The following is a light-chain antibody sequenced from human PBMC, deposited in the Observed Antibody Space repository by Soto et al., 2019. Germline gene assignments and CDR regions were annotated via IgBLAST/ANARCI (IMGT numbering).Light chain of an antibody. CDR3: GAWYTSLSAYV. V-gene: IGLV1-51*02. Sequence: QSVLTQPPSVSAAPGQQVSVSCSGSSSNIGDRYVSWYQHLPGTATKLLIYENNKRPSGIPDRFSGSKSGTSATLGITGLQTGDEADYYCGAWYTSLSAYVFGSGTKLTVL. CDR1: SSNIGDRY. CDR2: ENN. J-gene: IGLJ1*01.